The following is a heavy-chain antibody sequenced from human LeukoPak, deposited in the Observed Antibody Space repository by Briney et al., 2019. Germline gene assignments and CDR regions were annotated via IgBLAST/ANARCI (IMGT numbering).Heavy chain of an antibody. V-gene: IGHV7-4-1*02. D-gene: IGHD3-3*01. CDR3: ARGRFLGWLTSYYYGMDV. Sequence: VASVTVSCKASGYTFTSYAMNWVRQAPGQGLEWMGWINTNTGNPTYAQGFTGQFVFSLDTSVSTAYLQISSLKAEDTAVYYCARGRFLGWLTSYYYGMDVWGQGTTVTVSS. CDR1: GYTFTSYA. CDR2: INTNTGNP. J-gene: IGHJ6*02.